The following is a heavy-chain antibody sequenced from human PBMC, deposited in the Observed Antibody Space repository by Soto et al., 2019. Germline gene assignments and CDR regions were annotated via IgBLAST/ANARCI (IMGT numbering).Heavy chain of an antibody. CDR2: ISGSGGST. D-gene: IGHD3-10*01. J-gene: IGHJ4*02. Sequence: VQVLESGGGLVQPGGSLRLSCAASGFTFSSYAMSWVRQAPGKGLEWVSTISGSGGSTYSADSVKGRFTISRDNSKNTLYLQMSSLRDEDTAIYYCAKDKFGELYDFDYWGQGTLVTVSS. CDR3: AKDKFGELYDFDY. CDR1: GFTFSSYA. V-gene: IGHV3-23*01.